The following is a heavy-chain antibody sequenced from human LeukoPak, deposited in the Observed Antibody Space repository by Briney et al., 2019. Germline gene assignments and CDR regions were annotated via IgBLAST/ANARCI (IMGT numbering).Heavy chain of an antibody. CDR2: ISSSSSTI. CDR3: AREGEVFDY. Sequence: GGSLRLSCAASRFTLSTYWMSWVRQAPGKGLEWVSYISSSSSTIYYADSVKGRFTISRDNAKNSLYLQMNSLRDEDTAVYYCAREGEVFDYWGQGTLVTVSS. D-gene: IGHD3-16*01. J-gene: IGHJ4*02. V-gene: IGHV3-48*02. CDR1: RFTLSTYW.